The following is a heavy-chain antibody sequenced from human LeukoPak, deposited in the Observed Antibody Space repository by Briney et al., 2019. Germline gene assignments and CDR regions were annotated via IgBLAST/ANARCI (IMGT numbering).Heavy chain of an antibody. CDR3: ARSELLWFGGVNSGFDY. V-gene: IGHV4-59*01. CDR2: IYYSGST. J-gene: IGHJ4*02. CDR1: GGSISSYY. Sequence: SQTLSLTCTVSGGSISSYYWSWIRQPPGKGLEWIGYIYYSGSTNYNPSLKSRVTISLDTSENQFSLKLSSVTAADTAVYYCARSELLWFGGVNSGFDYWGQGTLVTVSS. D-gene: IGHD3-10*01.